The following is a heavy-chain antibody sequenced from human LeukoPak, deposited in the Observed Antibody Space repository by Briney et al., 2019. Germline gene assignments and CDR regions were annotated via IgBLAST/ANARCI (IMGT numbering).Heavy chain of an antibody. V-gene: IGHV3-48*03. CDR3: AKGGMRTGRTYMDV. CDR1: GFTFSSYE. J-gene: IGHJ6*03. CDR2: ISSSGSTI. Sequence: GGSLRLSCAASGFTFSSYEMNWVRQAPGKGLEWVSYISSSGSTIYYADSVKGRFTISRDNSKNTLYLQMNSLRAEETAVYYCAKGGMRTGRTYMDVWGKGTTVT. D-gene: IGHD1-14*01.